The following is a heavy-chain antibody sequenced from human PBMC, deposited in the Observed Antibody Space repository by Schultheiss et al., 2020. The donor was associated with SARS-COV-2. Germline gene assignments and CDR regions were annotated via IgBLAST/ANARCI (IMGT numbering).Heavy chain of an antibody. D-gene: IGHD3-10*01. CDR3: ARDSGGDAFDI. J-gene: IGHJ3*02. CDR1: SGSISYGGYY. CDR2: IYYSGST. V-gene: IGHV4-31*03. Sequence: SETLSLTCTVSSGSISYGGYYWSWIRQFPGKGLEWIGYIYYSGSTYYNPSLKSRVTISVDTSKNQFSLKLSSVTAADTAVYYCARDSGGDAFDIWGQGTMVTVSS.